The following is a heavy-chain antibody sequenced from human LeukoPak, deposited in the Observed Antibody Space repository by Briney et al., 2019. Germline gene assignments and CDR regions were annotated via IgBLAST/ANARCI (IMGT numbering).Heavy chain of an antibody. D-gene: IGHD5-12*01. V-gene: IGHV3-7*01. CDR1: GFTFSHYW. J-gene: IGHJ5*02. CDR2: IKQDGSEK. CDR3: ARDRIGYR. Sequence: PGGSLRLSCAPSGFTFSHYWMSWVRQAPGKGLEWVANIKQDGSEKYYVDSVKGRFTISRDNAKNSLYLQMNSLRAEDTAVYYCARDRIGYRWGQGTLVTVSS.